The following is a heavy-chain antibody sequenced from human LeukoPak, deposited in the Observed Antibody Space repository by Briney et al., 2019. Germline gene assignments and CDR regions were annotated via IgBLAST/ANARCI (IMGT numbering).Heavy chain of an antibody. CDR2: IYSGGST. CDR1: GFIVSSNY. Sequence: PGGSLRLSCAASGFIVSSNYMSWVRQAPGKGLEWVSVIYSGGSTYYADSVKGRFTISRDNSKNTLYLQMNSLRAEDTAVYYCARYYDSSGRTGGAFDCWGQGTLVTVSS. CDR3: ARYYDSSGRTGGAFDC. D-gene: IGHD3-22*01. V-gene: IGHV3-53*05. J-gene: IGHJ4*02.